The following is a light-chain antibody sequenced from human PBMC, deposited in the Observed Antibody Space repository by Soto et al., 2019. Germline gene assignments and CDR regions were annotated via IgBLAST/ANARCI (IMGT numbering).Light chain of an antibody. Sequence: SYELTQPPSVSVAPGQTARITCGGNNTGSKSVHWYQQKPGQAPVLVVYDDSDRPSGIPERFSGSNSGNTATLTISRVEAGDEADYYCQVWDRSSDHPYVVFGGGIKLTVL. CDR1: NTGSKS. CDR2: DDS. J-gene: IGLJ2*01. CDR3: QVWDRSSDHPYVV. V-gene: IGLV3-21*02.